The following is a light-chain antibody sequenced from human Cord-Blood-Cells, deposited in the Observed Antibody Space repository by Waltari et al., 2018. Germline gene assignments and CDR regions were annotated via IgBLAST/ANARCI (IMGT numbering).Light chain of an antibody. CDR1: SSDVGGYNY. Sequence: QSALTQPPSASGSPGQSVTISCTGTSSDVGGYNYVSWYQKHPGKAPKLMIYEVSKRPSVVPNRFAGSKSGNTASLTFSGLQAEDEADYYCSSYAGSNNLVFGGGTKLTVL. CDR2: EVS. V-gene: IGLV2-8*01. CDR3: SSYAGSNNLV. J-gene: IGLJ3*02.